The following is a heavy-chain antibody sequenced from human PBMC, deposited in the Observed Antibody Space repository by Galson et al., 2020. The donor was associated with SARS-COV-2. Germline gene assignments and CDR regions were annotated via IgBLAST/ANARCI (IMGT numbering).Heavy chain of an antibody. CDR2: IYTSGST. V-gene: IGHV4-61*09. CDR1: GGSISSGSYY. D-gene: IGHD3-10*01. J-gene: IGHJ6*03. Sequence: SETLSLTCTVSGGSISSGSYYWSWIRQPAGKGLEWIGHIYTSGSTNYNPSLKSRVTISVDTSKNQFSLKLSSVTAADTAVYYCARVPLCFGEVSDDYYYYVNVWGKGTTVTVSS. CDR3: ARVPLCFGEVSDDYYYYVNV.